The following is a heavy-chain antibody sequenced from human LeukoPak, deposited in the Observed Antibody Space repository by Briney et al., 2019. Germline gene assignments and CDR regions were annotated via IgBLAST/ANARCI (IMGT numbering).Heavy chain of an antibody. Sequence: SETLSLTCAVSGGSISSSNWWSWVRQPPGKGLEWIGEIYHSGSTNYNPSLKSRVTISVDKSKDQFSLKLSSVTAADTAVYYCARDRAWFGELLGYYYGMDVWGQGTTVTVSS. V-gene: IGHV4-4*02. CDR1: GGSISSSNW. J-gene: IGHJ6*02. CDR3: ARDRAWFGELLGYYYGMDV. D-gene: IGHD3-10*01. CDR2: IYHSGST.